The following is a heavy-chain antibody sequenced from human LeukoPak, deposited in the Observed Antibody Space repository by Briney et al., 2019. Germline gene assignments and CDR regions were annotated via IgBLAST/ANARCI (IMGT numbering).Heavy chain of an antibody. V-gene: IGHV1-46*01. D-gene: IGHD1-26*01. Sequence: ASVKVSCKASGYTLTSYYMYWVRQAPGQGLEWMGIINPSGGTTSYAQEFQGRVTMTRDTSTSTVYMELSSLRSEDTAVYYCARERELRPPYFDYWGQGTLVTVSS. CDR2: INPSGGTT. J-gene: IGHJ4*02. CDR1: GYTLTSYY. CDR3: ARERELRPPYFDY.